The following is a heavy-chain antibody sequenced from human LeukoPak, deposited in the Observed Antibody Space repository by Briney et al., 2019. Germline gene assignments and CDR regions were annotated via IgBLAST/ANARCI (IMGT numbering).Heavy chain of an antibody. Sequence: GGSLRLSCAASGFTVSSNYMSWVRQAPGKGLEWVSVIYSGGSTYYADSVKGRFTISRDNSKNTLHLQMDSLRAEDTAVYYCARDRLDITVAGTVDYWGQGTLVTVSS. D-gene: IGHD6-19*01. J-gene: IGHJ4*02. V-gene: IGHV3-53*05. CDR1: GFTVSSNY. CDR2: IYSGGST. CDR3: ARDRLDITVAGTVDY.